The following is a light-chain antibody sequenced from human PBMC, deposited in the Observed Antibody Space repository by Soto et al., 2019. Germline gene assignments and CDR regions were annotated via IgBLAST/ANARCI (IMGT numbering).Light chain of an antibody. Sequence: DIQMTQSPSTLSASVGERVTITCRASQSISSWLAWYQQKPGKAPKLLIYDASNLESGVPSRFSGSGSGTEFILSISSLQPEDFATYYCQQYYSYSPLTFGGGTKVEIK. J-gene: IGKJ4*01. V-gene: IGKV1-5*01. CDR1: QSISSW. CDR3: QQYYSYSPLT. CDR2: DAS.